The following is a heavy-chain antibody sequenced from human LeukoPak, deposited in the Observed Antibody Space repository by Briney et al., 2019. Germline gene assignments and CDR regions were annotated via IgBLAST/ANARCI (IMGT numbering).Heavy chain of an antibody. Sequence: TSETLSLTCTVSGGSISSYYWSWIRQPPGKGLEWIGYIYYSGSTNYNPSLKSRVTISVDTSKNQFSLKLSSVTAADTAVYYCAREGQTYVGPDGDAFDIWGQGTMVTVSS. CDR1: GGSISSYY. J-gene: IGHJ3*02. CDR2: IYYSGST. D-gene: IGHD1-26*01. CDR3: AREGQTYVGPDGDAFDI. V-gene: IGHV4-59*01.